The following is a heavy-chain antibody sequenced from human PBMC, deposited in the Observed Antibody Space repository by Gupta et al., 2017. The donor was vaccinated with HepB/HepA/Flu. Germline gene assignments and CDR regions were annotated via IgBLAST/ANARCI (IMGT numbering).Heavy chain of an antibody. D-gene: IGHD2-8*02. J-gene: IGHJ4*02. CDR3: IIDTAESTAYPIDY. Sequence: EVHLVESGGGLVKPGGSLRLSCAASGFTFSVAWMSWVRQAPGKGLEWVGRIKSKTSGETTDYAAPVTGRFTVSRDDSKNTVYLQMNSLKTEDTALYYCIIDTAESTAYPIDYWGQGTLVTVSA. CDR2: IKSKTSGETT. V-gene: IGHV3-15*05. CDR1: GFTFSVAW.